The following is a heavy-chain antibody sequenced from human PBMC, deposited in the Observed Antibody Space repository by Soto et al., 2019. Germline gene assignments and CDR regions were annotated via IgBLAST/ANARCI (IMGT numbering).Heavy chain of an antibody. CDR1: GYTFTSYG. J-gene: IGHJ4*02. CDR3: ARDPGYCGGGICYFHFDY. Sequence: ASVKVSCKASGYTFTSYGISWVRQAPGQGLEWMGWINAYNGNTKYSQKFQGRVTITRDTSATTAYVELSSLRSEDTAVYYCARDPGYCGGGICYFHFDYWGQGTLVTVSS. V-gene: IGHV1-18*01. CDR2: INAYNGNT. D-gene: IGHD2-15*01.